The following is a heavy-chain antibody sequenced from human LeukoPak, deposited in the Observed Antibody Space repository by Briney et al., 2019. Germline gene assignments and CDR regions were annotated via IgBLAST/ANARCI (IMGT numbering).Heavy chain of an antibody. CDR2: IIPIFGTA. CDR1: GGTFSSYA. J-gene: IGHJ5*02. D-gene: IGHD1-14*01. V-gene: IGHV1-69*05. Sequence: SVKVSCKASGGTFSSYAISWVRQAPGHGLEWMGRIIPIFGTANYAQKFQGRVTITTDESTSTAYMELSSLRSEDTAVYYCALPRGRTNWFDPWGQGTLVTVSS. CDR3: ALPRGRTNWFDP.